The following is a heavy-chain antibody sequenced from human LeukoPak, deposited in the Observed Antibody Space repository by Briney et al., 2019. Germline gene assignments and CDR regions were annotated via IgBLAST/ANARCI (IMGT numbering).Heavy chain of an antibody. CDR2: INPNSGAT. J-gene: IGHJ4*02. CDR1: GYTFTAYY. CDR3: ARVGYCSSATCYTDY. D-gene: IGHD2-2*02. V-gene: IGHV1-2*02. Sequence: ASMKVSCKASGYTFTAYYMHWVRQAPGQGLEWMGWINPNSGATNSAQKFQGRVTMTTDTSISTAYMELSRLRSDDTAVYCCARVGYCSSATCYTDYWGQGTLVTVSS.